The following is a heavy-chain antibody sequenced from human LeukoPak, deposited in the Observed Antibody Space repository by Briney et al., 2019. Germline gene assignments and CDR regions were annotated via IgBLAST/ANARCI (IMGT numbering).Heavy chain of an antibody. V-gene: IGHV3-33*01. Sequence: PGRSLRLSCAASGFTFSSCGMHWVRQAPGKGLEWVSIWYDGSNKYYADSVKGRFTISRDNSKNTLYLQMNSLRAEDTAVYYCARGLTGDAFDIWGQGTMVTVSS. D-gene: IGHD7-27*01. J-gene: IGHJ3*02. CDR3: ARGLTGDAFDI. CDR2: IWYDGSNK. CDR1: GFTFSSCG.